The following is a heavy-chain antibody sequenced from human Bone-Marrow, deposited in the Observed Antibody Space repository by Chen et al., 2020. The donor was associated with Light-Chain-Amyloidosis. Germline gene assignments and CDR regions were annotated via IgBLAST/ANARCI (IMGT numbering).Heavy chain of an antibody. D-gene: IGHD6-13*01. CDR3: ARDSGESAADDL. J-gene: IGHJ4*02. V-gene: IGHV3-48*01. CDR1: GFTFSGYS. CDR2: IVGLTDAI. Sequence: VRLVESGGGLVQPGGSLRLSCAASGFTFSGYSMNWVRQTPGKGLEWISYIVGLTDAIFYANSVSGRFTISRDNAKRSLYLQMNSLRVEDTAVYYCARDSGESAADDLWGQGTLVTVSP.